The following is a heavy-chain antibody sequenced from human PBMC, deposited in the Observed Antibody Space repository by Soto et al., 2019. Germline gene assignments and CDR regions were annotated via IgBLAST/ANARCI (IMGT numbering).Heavy chain of an antibody. Sequence: QVQLVESGGGVVQPGRSLRLSCAASGFTFSSYGMHWVRQAPGKGLEWVAVISYDGSNKYYADSVKGRFTISRDNSKNTLYLQMNRLRAEDTAVYYCAKVGLEGYCSSTSCYGYWGQGTLVTVSS. D-gene: IGHD2-2*01. CDR1: GFTFSSYG. CDR3: AKVGLEGYCSSTSCYGY. CDR2: ISYDGSNK. J-gene: IGHJ4*02. V-gene: IGHV3-30*18.